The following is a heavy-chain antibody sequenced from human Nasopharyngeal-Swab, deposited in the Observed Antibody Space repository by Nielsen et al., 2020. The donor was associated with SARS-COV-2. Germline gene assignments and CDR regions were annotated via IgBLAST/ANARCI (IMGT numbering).Heavy chain of an antibody. J-gene: IGHJ6*02. CDR2: IYYSGST. CDR3: ARVKLPRRTYYYYGMDV. Sequence: WIRQPPGKGLEWIGYIYYSGSTYYNPSLKSRVTISVDTSKNQFSLKLSSVTAADTAVYYCARVKLPRRTYYYYGMDVWGQGTTVTVSS. V-gene: IGHV4-31*02. D-gene: IGHD2-15*01.